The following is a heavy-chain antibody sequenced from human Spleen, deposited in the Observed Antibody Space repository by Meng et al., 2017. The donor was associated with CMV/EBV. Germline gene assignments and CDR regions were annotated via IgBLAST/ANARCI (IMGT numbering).Heavy chain of an antibody. CDR2: ISYDGRNK. CDR1: GFMFSSSA. Sequence: YGFMFSSSAMHWVRQAPGKGLEWVEVISYDGRNKDNADSVKGRFTISRDNSKNTLYLHMDSLRAEDTAIYYCARGDGGYSFGSPIDFWGQGTLVTVSS. D-gene: IGHD5-18*01. J-gene: IGHJ4*02. V-gene: IGHV3-30*04. CDR3: ARGDGGYSFGSPIDF.